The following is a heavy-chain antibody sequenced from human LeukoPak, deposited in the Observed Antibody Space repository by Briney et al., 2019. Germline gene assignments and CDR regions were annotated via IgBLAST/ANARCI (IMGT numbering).Heavy chain of an antibody. Sequence: GGSLRLSCAASGFTFSDYYMSWIRQAPGKGLEWVSYISSSGSTIYYADSVKVRFTISRDNAKNSLYLQMNILRAEDTAVYYCARDSSGYTYYFDYWGQGTLVTVSS. D-gene: IGHD3-22*01. J-gene: IGHJ4*02. CDR2: ISSSGSTI. V-gene: IGHV3-11*01. CDR1: GFTFSDYY. CDR3: ARDSSGYTYYFDY.